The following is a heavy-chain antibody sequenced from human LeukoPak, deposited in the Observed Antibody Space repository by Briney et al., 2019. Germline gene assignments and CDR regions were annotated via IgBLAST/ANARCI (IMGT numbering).Heavy chain of an antibody. Sequence: GRSLRLSCAASGFTFSSYAMHWVRQAPGKGLEWVAVISYDGSNKYYADSVKGRFTISRDNSKNTLYLQMNSLRAEDTAVYYCAKELSGWYFDYWGQGTLVTVSS. CDR1: GFTFSSYA. CDR3: AKELSGWYFDY. J-gene: IGHJ4*02. V-gene: IGHV3-30-3*01. CDR2: ISYDGSNK. D-gene: IGHD6-19*01.